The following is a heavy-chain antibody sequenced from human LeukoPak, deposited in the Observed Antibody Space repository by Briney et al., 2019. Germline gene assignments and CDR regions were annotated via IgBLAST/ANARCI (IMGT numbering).Heavy chain of an antibody. CDR2: ITNDGSST. Sequence: GGSLRLSCAASGLTFSSHWMHWVRQAPGKGLVWVSRITNDGSSTTYADSVKGRFTISRDNAKNMLYLQVNSLRAEDTAVYYCAKDLGSVVTPPSLDYWGQGTLVTVSS. J-gene: IGHJ4*02. D-gene: IGHD4-23*01. CDR3: AKDLGSVVTPPSLDY. V-gene: IGHV3-74*01. CDR1: GLTFSSHW.